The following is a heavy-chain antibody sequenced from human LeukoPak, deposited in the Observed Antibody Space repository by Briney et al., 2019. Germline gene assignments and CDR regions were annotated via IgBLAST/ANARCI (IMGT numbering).Heavy chain of an antibody. J-gene: IGHJ4*02. D-gene: IGHD3-10*01. Sequence: PSETLSLTCTVSGGSISSSTYYWGWIRQAPGKGLEWVSGIHPGDNTYYADSVKGRFTISRDNSKNTLYLQMNSLRAEDTAVYYCTRGASYYNYWGQGTLVTVSS. CDR3: TRGASYYNY. V-gene: IGHV3-53*01. CDR2: IHPGDNT. CDR1: GGSISSSTYY.